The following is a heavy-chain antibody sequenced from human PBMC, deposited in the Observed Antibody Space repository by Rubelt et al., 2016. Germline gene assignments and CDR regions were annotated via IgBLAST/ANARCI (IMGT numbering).Heavy chain of an antibody. CDR1: GGTFSSYA. J-gene: IGHJ6*02. Sequence: QVQLVQSGAEVKKPGSSVKVSCKASGGTFSSYAISWVRQAPGQGLEWMGGIIPIFGTANYAQKFQGRVTITADKSTGTAYMELGSLRSEDTAVYYCASPPYDILTGYDYYYGMDVWGQGTTVTVSS. D-gene: IGHD3-9*01. CDR2: IIPIFGTA. CDR3: ASPPYDILTGYDYYYGMDV. V-gene: IGHV1-69*06.